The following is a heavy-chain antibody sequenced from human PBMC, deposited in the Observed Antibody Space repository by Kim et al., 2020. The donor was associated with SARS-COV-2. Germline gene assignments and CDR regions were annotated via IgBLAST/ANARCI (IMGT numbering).Heavy chain of an antibody. CDR3: ARDLVRTWPYYYYGMDV. Sequence: GGSLRLSCAVSGFSVNTNYMSWVRQAPGKGLEWVSGIYSGGNTYYADSVKGRFTISRDKSKNTLYLQMNSLRSEDTAVYYCARDLVRTWPYYYYGMDVWG. V-gene: IGHV3-53*01. CDR2: IYSGGNT. CDR1: GFSVNTNY. J-gene: IGHJ6*01. D-gene: IGHD2-8*02.